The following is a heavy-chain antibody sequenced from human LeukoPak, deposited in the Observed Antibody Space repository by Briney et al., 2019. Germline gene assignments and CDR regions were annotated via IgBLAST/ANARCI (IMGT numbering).Heavy chain of an antibody. Sequence: GESLKISCKGSGYSFTNYWIGWVRQMPGKGLEWMGIISPGDSDTRYSPSFQGQVTISADKSISTAYLQWSSLKASDTAMYYCAGQPSIAPRPYYFDYWGQGTLVTVSS. CDR2: ISPGDSDT. J-gene: IGHJ4*02. D-gene: IGHD6-6*01. V-gene: IGHV5-51*01. CDR3: AGQPSIAPRPYYFDY. CDR1: GYSFTNYW.